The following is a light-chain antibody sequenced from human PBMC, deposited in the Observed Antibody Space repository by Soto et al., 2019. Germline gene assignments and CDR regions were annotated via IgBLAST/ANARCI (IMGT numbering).Light chain of an antibody. CDR2: GAS. J-gene: IGKJ2*01. V-gene: IGKV3-15*01. CDR1: QSVSGN. Sequence: ELVMTQSPSTLSVSPGERATLSCRASQSVSGNLAWYPQKPGQAPRLLIYGASTRATGIPARFSGSGSGTEFTLTISSLQSEDFAVYYCQQYNNWPPITFGQGTKLEIK. CDR3: QQYNNWPPIT.